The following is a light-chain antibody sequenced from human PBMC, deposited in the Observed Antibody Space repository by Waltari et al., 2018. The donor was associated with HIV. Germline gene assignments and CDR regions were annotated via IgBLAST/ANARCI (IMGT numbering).Light chain of an antibody. CDR3: VGWDSRLSGYV. CDR1: SPNIENAN. CDR2: KDT. V-gene: IGLV1-47*01. Sequence: QSVLTQPPSASGTPGQRVTISCSGSSPNIENANVYWYQQRTGAAPSLLLYKDTQRPSGVPDRFTGSKSGTSASLAISGLRSEDEADYYCVGWDSRLSGYVFGTGTKVTVL. J-gene: IGLJ1*01.